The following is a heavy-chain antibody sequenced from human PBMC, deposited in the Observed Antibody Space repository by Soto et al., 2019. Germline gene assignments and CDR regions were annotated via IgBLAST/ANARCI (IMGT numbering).Heavy chain of an antibody. Sequence: PGGSLRLSCAASGFTFSSYVMSGVRQAQGKGLEWVSGISGSGGNTYYADSVEGRFTFSRDNSKNTLYLQMNSLRAEDTAVYYCAKDLSSSASGSYSYAFDIWGQGTMVTVSS. D-gene: IGHD1-26*01. CDR2: ISGSGGNT. CDR3: AKDLSSSASGSYSYAFDI. V-gene: IGHV3-23*01. J-gene: IGHJ3*02. CDR1: GFTFSSYV.